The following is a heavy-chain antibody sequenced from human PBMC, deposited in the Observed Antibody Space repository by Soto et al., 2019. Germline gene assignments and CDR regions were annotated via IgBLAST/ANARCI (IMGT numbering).Heavy chain of an antibody. J-gene: IGHJ4*02. CDR2: ISSSSSYM. V-gene: IGHV3-21*01. CDR1: GFTFSSYS. CDR3: ARGGAEYSYGFYRLYYFDY. D-gene: IGHD5-18*01. Sequence: PGGSLRLSCAASGFTFSSYSMNWVRQAPGKGLEWVSSISSSSSYMYYADSVKGRFTISRDNAKNSLYLQMNSPRAEDTAVYYCARGGAEYSYGFYRLYYFDYWGQGTLVTV.